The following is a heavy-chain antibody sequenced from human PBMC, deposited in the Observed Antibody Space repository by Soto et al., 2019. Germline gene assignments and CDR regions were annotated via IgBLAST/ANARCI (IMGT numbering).Heavy chain of an antibody. CDR1: GFTFSSYA. Sequence: EVQVLESGGGLVQPGGSLRLSCAASGFTFSSYAMSWVRQAPGKGLEWVSSISGSGGGTYYADSVKGRFTFSRDNSKNTLYLQMNSLRAEDTAVYYCAKFGMATTKRSPPYYIDYWGQGAPVTVSS. D-gene: IGHD1-1*01. CDR2: ISGSGGGT. V-gene: IGHV3-23*01. CDR3: AKFGMATTKRSPPYYIDY. J-gene: IGHJ4*02.